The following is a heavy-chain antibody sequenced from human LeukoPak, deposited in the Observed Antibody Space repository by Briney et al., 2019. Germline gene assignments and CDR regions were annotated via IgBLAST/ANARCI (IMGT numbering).Heavy chain of an antibody. Sequence: SETLSLTCTVSGGSISSYYWSWIRQPPGKGLEWIGYIYYSGSTNYNPSLKSRVTISVDTSKNQFSLKLSSVTPEDTAVYYCARDEDGYNYGFDPWGQGTLVTVSS. J-gene: IGHJ5*02. CDR2: IYYSGST. D-gene: IGHD5-24*01. V-gene: IGHV4-59*12. CDR3: ARDEDGYNYGFDP. CDR1: GGSISSYY.